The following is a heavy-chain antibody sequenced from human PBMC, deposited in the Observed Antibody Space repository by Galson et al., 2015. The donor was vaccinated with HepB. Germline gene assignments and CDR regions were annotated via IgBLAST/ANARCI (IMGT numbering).Heavy chain of an antibody. D-gene: IGHD3-22*01. CDR3: ARERTMISNKYGMDV. Sequence: TLSLTCAVSGGSISSGGYSWSWIRQPPGKGLEWIGYIYHSGSTYYNPSLKSRVTISVDRSKNQFSLKLSSVTAADTAVYYCARERTMISNKYGMDVWGQGTTVTVSS. CDR2: IYHSGST. J-gene: IGHJ6*02. V-gene: IGHV4-30-2*01. CDR1: GGSISSGGYS.